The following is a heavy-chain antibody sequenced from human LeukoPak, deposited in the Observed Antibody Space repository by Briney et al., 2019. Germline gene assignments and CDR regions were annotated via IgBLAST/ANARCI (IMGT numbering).Heavy chain of an antibody. J-gene: IGHJ6*02. CDR2: ITYSGGTA. D-gene: IGHD3-10*01. Sequence: GGALRLSCAASGFTLCNYAMSWVRQAPGEGVEWGSKITYSGGTAYYADSVKGRFSISRDNSKNTLYLQMDSLRDEDTAVYYCAKVPYSDYGSGRPPFMDVWGHGTTVAISS. V-gene: IGHV3-23*01. CDR1: GFTLCNYA. CDR3: AKVPYSDYGSGRPPFMDV.